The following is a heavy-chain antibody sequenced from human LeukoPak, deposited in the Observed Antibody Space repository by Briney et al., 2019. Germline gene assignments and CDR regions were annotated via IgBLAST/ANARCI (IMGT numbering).Heavy chain of an antibody. D-gene: IGHD3-22*01. J-gene: IGHJ4*02. CDR2: ISGSDPGT. Sequence: TGGSLRLSCAASGFIFSSHGMSWVRQAPGKGLEWVSAISGSDPGTYHADSVKGRFTISRDNSRNTLYLQMNSLRAEDTAVYYCAKDSRGYQDFFDYWGQGTLVTVSS. CDR3: AKDSRGYQDFFDY. CDR1: GFIFSSHG. V-gene: IGHV3-23*01.